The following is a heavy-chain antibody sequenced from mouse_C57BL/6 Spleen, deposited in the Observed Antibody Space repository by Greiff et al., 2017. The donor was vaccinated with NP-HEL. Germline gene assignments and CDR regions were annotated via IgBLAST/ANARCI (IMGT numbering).Heavy chain of an antibody. CDR1: GYAFSSSW. CDR2: IYPGDGDT. CDR3: ARSDYSNPYYFDY. V-gene: IGHV1-82*01. Sequence: QVQLQQSGPELVKPGASVKISCKASGYAFSSSWMNWVKQRPGKGLEWIGRIYPGDGDTNYNGKFKGKATLTADKSSSTAYMQLSSLTSEDSAVYFCARSDYSNPYYFDYWGQGTTRTVSS. D-gene: IGHD2-5*01. J-gene: IGHJ2*01.